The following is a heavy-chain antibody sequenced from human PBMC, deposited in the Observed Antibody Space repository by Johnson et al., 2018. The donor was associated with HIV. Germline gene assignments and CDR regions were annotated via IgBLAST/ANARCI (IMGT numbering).Heavy chain of an antibody. CDR1: GFTFSSYD. CDR3: ARYTSGWYIGADAFDI. V-gene: IGHV3-13*01. Sequence: EQLVESGGGVVQPGGSLRLSCAASGFTFSSYDMHWVRQATGKGLEWVSAIGTAGDTYYPGSVKGRFTISRENAKNSLYVQMNSLRAEDTGVYYCARYTSGWYIGADAFDIWGQGTMVTVSS. D-gene: IGHD6-19*01. J-gene: IGHJ3*02. CDR2: IGTAGDT.